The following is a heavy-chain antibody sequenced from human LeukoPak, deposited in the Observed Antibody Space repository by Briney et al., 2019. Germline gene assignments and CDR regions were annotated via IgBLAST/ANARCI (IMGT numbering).Heavy chain of an antibody. Sequence: GGSLRLSCAASGFTFSSYSMNWVRQAPGKGLEWVSSISSSSSYIYYADSVKGRFTISRDNAKNSLYLQMNSLRAEDTAVYYCAKDFGRNLGGPGYWGRGTLVIVSS. CDR2: ISSSSSYI. V-gene: IGHV3-21*01. CDR1: GFTFSSYS. CDR3: AKDFGRNLGGPGY. D-gene: IGHD3-10*01. J-gene: IGHJ4*02.